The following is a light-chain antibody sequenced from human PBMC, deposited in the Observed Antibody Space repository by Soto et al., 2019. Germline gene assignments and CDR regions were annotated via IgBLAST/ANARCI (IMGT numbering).Light chain of an antibody. CDR1: QGISSY. V-gene: IGKV1-9*01. CDR2: GAS. J-gene: IGKJ5*01. Sequence: DIQLTQSPSFLSASVGDRVTITCRASQGISSYFAWFQQKPGKAPNLLIYGASILQSGVPSRFSGSGSGTEFTLTITSLQPEDFATYYCQQFNTYPRTFGQGTRLEIK. CDR3: QQFNTYPRT.